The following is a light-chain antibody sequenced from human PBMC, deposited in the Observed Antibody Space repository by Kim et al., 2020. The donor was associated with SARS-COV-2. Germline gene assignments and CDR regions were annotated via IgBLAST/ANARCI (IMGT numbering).Light chain of an antibody. J-gene: IGKJ1*01. CDR3: QQYDSSPRT. V-gene: IGKV3-20*01. Sequence: SPGERATLSCRAGQGVSRGYLAWYQQTPGQSPRLLIYEAASRATGIPDRFSGSGSGTDFTLTISRLEPEDFAVYYCQQYDSSPRTFGQGTKVDIK. CDR2: EAA. CDR1: QGVSRGY.